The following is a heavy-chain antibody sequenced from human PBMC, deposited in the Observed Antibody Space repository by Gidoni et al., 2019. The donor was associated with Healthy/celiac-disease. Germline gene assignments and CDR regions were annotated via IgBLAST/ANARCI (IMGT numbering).Heavy chain of an antibody. V-gene: IGHV3-48*03. CDR3: AREGITMIPHAFDI. D-gene: IGHD3-22*01. CDR1: GFPFSSYE. J-gene: IGHJ3*02. Sequence: EVQLVESGGGLVQPGGSLRLSCAASGFPFSSYEMNWVRQAPGKGLEWVSYISSSGSTIYYADSVKGRFTISRDNAKNSLYLQMNSLRAEDTAVYYCAREGITMIPHAFDIWGQGTMVTVSS. CDR2: ISSSGSTI.